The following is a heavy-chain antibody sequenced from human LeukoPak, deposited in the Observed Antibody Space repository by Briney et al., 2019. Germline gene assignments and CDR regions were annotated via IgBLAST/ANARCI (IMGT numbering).Heavy chain of an antibody. V-gene: IGHV1-46*01. CDR2: TNPSGGST. Sequence: GASVKVSCKASGYPFTNYYIHWVRQAPGQGHEWMGMTNPSGGSTSYAQNFQGRVTMTRDMSTSTLYMELSSLRSEDTAVYYCARDDGDYRRGVDYWGQGTLVTVSS. CDR3: ARDDGDYRRGVDY. J-gene: IGHJ4*02. CDR1: GYPFTNYY. D-gene: IGHD4-17*01.